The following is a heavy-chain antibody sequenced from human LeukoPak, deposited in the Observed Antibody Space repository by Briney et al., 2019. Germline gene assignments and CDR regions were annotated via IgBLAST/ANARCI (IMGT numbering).Heavy chain of an antibody. J-gene: IGHJ4*02. V-gene: IGHV4-34*01. CDR2: INHSGST. CDR1: GFTFSSYW. Sequence: GSLRLSCVASGFTFSSYWMHWVRQAPGKGLEWIGEINHSGSTNYNPSLKSRVTISVDTSKNQFSLKLSSVTAADTAVYYCARGRGASDIVVVPAAIWDYWGQGTLVTVSS. CDR3: ARGRGASDIVVVPAAIWDY. D-gene: IGHD2-2*01.